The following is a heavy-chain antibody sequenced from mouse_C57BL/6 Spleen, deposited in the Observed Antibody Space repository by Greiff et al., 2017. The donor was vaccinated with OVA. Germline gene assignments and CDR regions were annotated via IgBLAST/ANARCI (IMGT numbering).Heavy chain of an antibody. CDR3: TRWCEYGRDYAMDY. CDR2: IDPETGGT. D-gene: IGHD1-1*01. Sequence: VPLQQPGAELVRPGASVTLSCKASGYTFTDYDMPWVKQTPVHGLAWIGAIDPETGGTASNPQFTGTARLTADKSSSTAYMELRSLTSEDSAVYDGTRWCEYGRDYAMDYWGQGTSGTVAS. J-gene: IGHJ4*01. CDR1: GYTFTDYD. V-gene: IGHV1-15*01.